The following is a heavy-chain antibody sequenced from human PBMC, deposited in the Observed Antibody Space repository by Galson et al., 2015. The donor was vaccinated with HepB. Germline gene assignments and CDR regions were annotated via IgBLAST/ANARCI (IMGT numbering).Heavy chain of an antibody. V-gene: IGHV3-30*18. Sequence: SLRLSCAASGFTFSNYGMHWVRQAPGKGLEWVAVISYDGSNAYNADSAKGRFTISRDNSKNTLYLQMNSLRTEDTAVYYCAKDRGYSSGWYSALDPWGQGTLVTVSS. J-gene: IGHJ5*02. CDR1: GFTFSNYG. D-gene: IGHD6-19*01. CDR3: AKDRGYSSGWYSALDP. CDR2: ISYDGSNA.